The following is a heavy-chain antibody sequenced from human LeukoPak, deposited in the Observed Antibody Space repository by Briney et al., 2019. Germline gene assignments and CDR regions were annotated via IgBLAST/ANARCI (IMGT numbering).Heavy chain of an antibody. CDR1: GFTVSSNY. CDR2: IYSGGST. CDR3: AKDICLNVLRFLESNCGMDV. J-gene: IGHJ6*02. Sequence: GGSLRLSCAASGFTVSSNYMSWVRQAPGKGLEWVSVIYSGGSTDYADSVKGRFTISRDNSKNSLYLQMNSLRTEDTALYYCAKDICLNVLRFLESNCGMDVWGQGTTVTVSS. D-gene: IGHD3-3*01. V-gene: IGHV3-53*05.